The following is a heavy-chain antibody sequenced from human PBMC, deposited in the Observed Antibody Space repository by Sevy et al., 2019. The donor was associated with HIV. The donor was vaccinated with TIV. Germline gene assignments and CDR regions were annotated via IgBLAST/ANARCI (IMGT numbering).Heavy chain of an antibody. V-gene: IGHV1-18*04. Sequence: ASVKVSCKASGYTFTSYGISWVRQAPGQGLEWMGWISAYNGNTNYAQKLQGRVTMTTDTSTSTAYMELRSLRSDDTAVYYCARGWFGDPNYYYYYMDVWGKGTTVTVSS. CDR2: ISAYNGNT. D-gene: IGHD3-10*01. CDR3: ARGWFGDPNYYYYYMDV. CDR1: GYTFTSYG. J-gene: IGHJ6*03.